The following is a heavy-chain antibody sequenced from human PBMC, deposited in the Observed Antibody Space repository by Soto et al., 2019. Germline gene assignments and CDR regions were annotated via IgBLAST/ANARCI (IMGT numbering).Heavy chain of an antibody. CDR1: GFTFSSYG. Sequence: QVQLVESGGGVVQPGRSLRLSCAASGFTFSSYGMHWVRHAPGKGLEWVAVIWYDGSNKYYADSVKGRFTISRDNSKNTLYLQRNSLRAADTAVYYCARSRRSAVAGRGDAFDIWGQGTMVTVSS. D-gene: IGHD6-19*01. CDR3: ARSRRSAVAGRGDAFDI. CDR2: IWYDGSNK. J-gene: IGHJ3*02. V-gene: IGHV3-33*01.